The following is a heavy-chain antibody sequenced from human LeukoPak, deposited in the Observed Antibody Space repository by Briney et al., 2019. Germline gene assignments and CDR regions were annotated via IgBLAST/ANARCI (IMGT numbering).Heavy chain of an antibody. CDR3: ARGLGF. J-gene: IGHJ4*02. CDR1: GFTFSSYS. Sequence: GGSLRLSCAASGFTFSSYSMNWVRQAPGKGLEWVSYIRSSVNTIYYADSVKGRFTISRDNAKNSLYLQMNTLRAEDTAVYYCARGLGFWGQGTLVTVSS. CDR2: IRSSVNTI. V-gene: IGHV3-48*04. D-gene: IGHD6-25*01.